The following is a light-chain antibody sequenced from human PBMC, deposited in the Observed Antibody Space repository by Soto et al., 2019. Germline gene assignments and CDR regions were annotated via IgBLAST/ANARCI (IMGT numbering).Light chain of an antibody. Sequence: QSALTQPPSVSGSPGQSVTISCTGTSSDVGSYNRVSWYQQPPGTAPKFMIYEVSNRPSGVPDRFSGSKSGNTASLTISGLQDEDEAAYYCSSYTSSSTVVFGGGTKLTVL. CDR3: SSYTSSSTVV. J-gene: IGLJ2*01. CDR2: EVS. CDR1: SSDVGSYNR. V-gene: IGLV2-18*02.